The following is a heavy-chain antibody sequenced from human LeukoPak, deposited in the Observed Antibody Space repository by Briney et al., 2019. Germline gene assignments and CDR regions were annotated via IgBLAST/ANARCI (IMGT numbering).Heavy chain of an antibody. CDR2: IYSGGST. J-gene: IGHJ3*02. V-gene: IGHV3-53*01. CDR1: GFIVSSNC. D-gene: IGHD2-21*01. CDR3: ARGSDPIAAFDI. Sequence: GGSLRLSCAASGFIVSSNCMSWVRQAPGKGLEWVSDIYSGGSTYYADSVKGRFTISRDNSKNTLHLQMNSLRAEDTAVYYCARGSDPIAAFDIWGQRTMVTVSS.